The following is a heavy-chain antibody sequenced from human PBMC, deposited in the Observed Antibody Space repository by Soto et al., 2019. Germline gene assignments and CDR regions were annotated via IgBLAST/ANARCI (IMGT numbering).Heavy chain of an antibody. J-gene: IGHJ3*02. CDR3: ARRVIGSSRAFDI. V-gene: IGHV3-23*01. D-gene: IGHD3-10*01. Sequence: GSLRVCLSASGFAFSSHPMIWVRQAPEKGLEWVAGISDGGDLTYNADSVRGRFTISRDNSRNTLYLPMNSLRAEDTAVYYCARRVIGSSRAFDIWGQGTMVTVSS. CDR2: ISDGGDLT. CDR1: GFAFSSHP.